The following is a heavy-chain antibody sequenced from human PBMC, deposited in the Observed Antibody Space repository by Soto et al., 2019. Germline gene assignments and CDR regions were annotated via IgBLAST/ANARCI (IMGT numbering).Heavy chain of an antibody. J-gene: IGHJ5*02. CDR3: ARVVPGAEAWFGP. CDR2: ISLYSDGT. Sequence: ASAKVSCKASGYNFRTYGITWLRQAPGQPLEWLGWISLYSDGTNYAQKFQGRVSMTTDTSTTTAYMELRSLRSDDTAVYYCARVVPGAEAWFGPWGQGTLVTVSS. V-gene: IGHV1-18*01. D-gene: IGHD2-2*01. CDR1: GYNFRTYG.